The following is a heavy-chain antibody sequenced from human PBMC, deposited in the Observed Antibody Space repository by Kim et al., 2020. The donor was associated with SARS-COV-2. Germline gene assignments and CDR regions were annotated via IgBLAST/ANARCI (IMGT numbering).Heavy chain of an antibody. J-gene: IGHJ4*02. V-gene: IGHV3-23*01. D-gene: IGHD2-21*01. CDR2: IDGSDGTT. Sequence: GGSLRLSCTTSGFTFTGHAMSWVRQAPGKGLEWVSSIDGSDGTTYYVDSVKGRFTISRDDSKNTLYLQMNALRADDTAVYYCLKGGWGWIWDYWGQGTRVTVSS. CDR3: LKGGWGWIWDY. CDR1: GFTFTGHA.